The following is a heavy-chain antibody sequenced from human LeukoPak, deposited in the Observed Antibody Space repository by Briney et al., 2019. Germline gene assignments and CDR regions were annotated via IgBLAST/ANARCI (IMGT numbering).Heavy chain of an antibody. CDR1: GGSISSYY. J-gene: IGHJ4*02. D-gene: IGHD4-11*01. Sequence: PSETLSLTCTVPGGSISSYYWNWIWQPPGKGLEWIGYIYYSGSTNYNPSLKSRVTISVDTSKNQFSLRLSSVTAADTAVYYCARGLILHSTTFDYWGQGALVTVSS. V-gene: IGHV4-59*08. CDR3: ARGLILHSTTFDY. CDR2: IYYSGST.